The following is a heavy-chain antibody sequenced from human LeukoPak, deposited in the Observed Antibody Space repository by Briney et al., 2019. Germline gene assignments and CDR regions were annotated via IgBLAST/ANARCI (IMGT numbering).Heavy chain of an antibody. Sequence: SSETLSLTCTVSGGSISSSSYYWGWIRQPPGKGLEWIGSIYYSGSTYYNPSLKSRVTISVDTSKNQFSLKLSSVTAADTAVYYCARNIVVVPAAYGWFDPWGQGTLVTVSS. J-gene: IGHJ5*02. CDR1: GGSISSSSYY. V-gene: IGHV4-39*07. CDR2: IYYSGST. CDR3: ARNIVVVPAAYGWFDP. D-gene: IGHD2-2*01.